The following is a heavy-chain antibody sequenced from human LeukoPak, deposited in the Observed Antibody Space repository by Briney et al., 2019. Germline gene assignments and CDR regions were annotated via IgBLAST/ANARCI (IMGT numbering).Heavy chain of an antibody. J-gene: IGHJ4*02. CDR1: GFTVSSNY. CDR3: AREGTNYYFDY. CDR2: IYSGGST. V-gene: IGHV3-66*02. Sequence: GGSLRLSCAAFGFTVSSNYMSWVRQAPGKGLEWVSVIYSGGSTYYADSVKGRFTISRDNSKNTLYLQMNSLRAEDTAVYYCAREGTNYYFDYWGQGTLVTVSS. D-gene: IGHD1-7*01.